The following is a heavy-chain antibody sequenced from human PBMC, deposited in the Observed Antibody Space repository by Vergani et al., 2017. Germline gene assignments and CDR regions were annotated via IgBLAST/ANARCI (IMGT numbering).Heavy chain of an antibody. CDR1: GYSISRGYY. Sequence: QVQLQESGPGLVKPSETLSLTCAVSGYSISRGYYWGWIRQPPGKGLEWTGRIYHSGSTYYNPSLKSRVTISVDTSKNQFSLKLSSVIAADTAVYYCARRVTIMGDWFDPWGQGTLVTVSS. CDR3: ARRVTIMGDWFDP. CDR2: IYHSGST. D-gene: IGHD2-21*02. V-gene: IGHV4-38-2*01. J-gene: IGHJ5*02.